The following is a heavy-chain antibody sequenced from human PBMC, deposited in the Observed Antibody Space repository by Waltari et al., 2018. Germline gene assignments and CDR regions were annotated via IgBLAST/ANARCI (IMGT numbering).Heavy chain of an antibody. D-gene: IGHD2-21*02. CDR1: GGSISSYY. V-gene: IGHV4-59*01. J-gene: IGHJ5*02. CDR3: ARGGGGDWEWFDP. Sequence: LICTVSGGSISSYYWSWIRQPPGKGLDWIGYIYYTGSTNFNPSLKSRVTMSVDTSKNQFSLKLSSVTAADTAVYYCARGGGGDWEWFDPWGQGTLVTVSS. CDR2: IYYTGST.